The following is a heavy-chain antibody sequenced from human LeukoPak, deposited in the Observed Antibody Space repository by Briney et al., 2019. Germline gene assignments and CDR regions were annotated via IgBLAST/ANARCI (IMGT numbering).Heavy chain of an antibody. CDR3: ARAAYCGGDCYLFDY. J-gene: IGHJ4*02. CDR1: SDSIYSSNYY. V-gene: IGHV4-39*01. D-gene: IGHD2-21*02. Sequence: KPSETLSLTCTVSSDSIYSSNYYWGRIRQPPGKGLERIGSIYYSGSTYYNSSLKSRVTISVDTSKNQFSLKLSSLTAADTAVYYCARAAYCGGDCYLFDYWGQGTLVTVFS. CDR2: IYYSGST.